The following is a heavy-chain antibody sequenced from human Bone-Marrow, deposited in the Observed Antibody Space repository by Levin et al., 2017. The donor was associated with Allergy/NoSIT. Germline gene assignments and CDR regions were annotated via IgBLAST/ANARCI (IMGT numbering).Heavy chain of an antibody. Sequence: QTGGSLRLSCAASGFPFSYYSMHWVRQAPGKGLEWVAVISYDGNNKNYADSVKGRFTISRDNAKNSLYLQMNSLRDEDTAVYYCARDHITIFSLYFDYWGPGTLVTVSS. CDR3: ARDHITIFSLYFDY. V-gene: IGHV3-30-3*01. D-gene: IGHD3-9*01. J-gene: IGHJ4*02. CDR1: GFPFSYYS. CDR2: ISYDGNNK.